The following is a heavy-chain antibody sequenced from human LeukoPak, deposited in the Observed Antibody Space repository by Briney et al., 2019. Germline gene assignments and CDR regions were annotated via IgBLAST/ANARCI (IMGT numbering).Heavy chain of an antibody. Sequence: PGGSLRLSCAASGFTFSNYAMSWVRQAPGKGLEWVSFISVSGGTTHYADSVKGRFTISRDNSKNTLYLQMNSLRAEDTAVYYCARDSGSYYWQAFDIWGQGTMVTVSS. CDR2: ISVSGGTT. CDR3: ARDSGSYYWQAFDI. J-gene: IGHJ3*02. V-gene: IGHV3-23*01. D-gene: IGHD1-26*01. CDR1: GFTFSNYA.